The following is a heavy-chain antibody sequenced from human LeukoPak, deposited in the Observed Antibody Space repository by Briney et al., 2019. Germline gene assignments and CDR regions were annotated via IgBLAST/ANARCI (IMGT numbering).Heavy chain of an antibody. CDR3: ARDSESWTETGPRFDY. CDR1: GFTFSTYW. CDR2: IKEDESEK. D-gene: IGHD3-9*01. V-gene: IGHV3-7*01. Sequence: GGSLRLSCAASGFTFSTYWMSWVRQAPGKGLEWVANIKEDESEKYYVDSVKGRFTISRDNAKNSLYLQMNSLRVEDTAVYYCARDSESWTETGPRFDYWGQGTLVTVSS. J-gene: IGHJ4*02.